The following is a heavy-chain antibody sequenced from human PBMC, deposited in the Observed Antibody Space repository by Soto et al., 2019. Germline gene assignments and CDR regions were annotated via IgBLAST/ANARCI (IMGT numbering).Heavy chain of an antibody. CDR3: ASTSGYYYVDY. J-gene: IGHJ4*02. CDR2: INAGNGNT. Sequence: QVQLVQSGAEVKKPGASVKVSCKASGYTFTSYAMHWVRQAPGQRLEWMGWINAGNGNTKYSQKFRGRVTITRDTSASTAYMELSSLRAEDTAVYLYASTSGYYYVDYWGQGALVTGSS. D-gene: IGHD3-22*01. CDR1: GYTFTSYA. V-gene: IGHV1-3*01.